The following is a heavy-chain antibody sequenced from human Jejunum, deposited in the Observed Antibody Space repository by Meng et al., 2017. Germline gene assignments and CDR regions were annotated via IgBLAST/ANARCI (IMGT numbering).Heavy chain of an antibody. CDR2: IYHSGST. J-gene: IGHJ4*02. CDR1: GGSIRCVYW. V-gene: IGHV4-4*02. CDR3: ARGGYYSFDY. Sequence: QAPVQGAGPGLVKPSESLSSTRAFSGGSIRCVYWLTWVRQSPGKGLEWIGEIYHSGSTNYNPSLKSRVTISVDKSKNQFSLKLTSVTAADTAVYYCARGGYYSFDYWGQGTLVTVSS. D-gene: IGHD5-18*01.